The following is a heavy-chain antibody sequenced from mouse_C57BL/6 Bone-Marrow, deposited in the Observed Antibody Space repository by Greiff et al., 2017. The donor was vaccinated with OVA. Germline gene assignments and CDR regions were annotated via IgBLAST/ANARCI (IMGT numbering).Heavy chain of an antibody. CDR3: ARDGGSNYFDY. CDR1: GYTFTSYW. J-gene: IGHJ2*01. Sequence: QVQLKESGAELAKPGASVKLSCKASGYTFTSYWMHWVKQRPGQGLEWIGYINPSSGYTKYNQKFKDKATLTAAKSSSTAYMQLSSLTYEDSAVYYCARDGGSNYFDYWGQGTTLTVSS. CDR2: INPSSGYT. D-gene: IGHD1-1*02. V-gene: IGHV1-7*01.